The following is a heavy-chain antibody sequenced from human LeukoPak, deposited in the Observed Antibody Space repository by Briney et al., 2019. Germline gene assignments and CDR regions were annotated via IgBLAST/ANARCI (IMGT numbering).Heavy chain of an antibody. CDR2: IYYSGST. CDR3: ARGRTRYYFDY. CDR1: GGSISSYY. D-gene: IGHD1-1*01. Sequence: SETLSLTCPVSGGSISSYYWSWIRQPPVKGVEWIGYIYYSGSTNYNPSLKSRVTISVDTSKNQFSLKLSSVTAADTAVYYCARGRTRYYFDYWGQGTLVTVSS. V-gene: IGHV4-59*01. J-gene: IGHJ4*02.